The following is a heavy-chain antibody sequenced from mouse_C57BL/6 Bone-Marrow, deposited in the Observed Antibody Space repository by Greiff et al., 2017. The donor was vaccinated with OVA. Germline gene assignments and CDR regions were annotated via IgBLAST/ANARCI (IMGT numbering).Heavy chain of an antibody. Sequence: QVQLQQSGAELVRPGASVTLSCKASGYTFTDYEMHWVKQTPVHGLEWIGAIDPETGGTAYNQKFKGKAILTADKSSSTAYMELRSLTSEDSAVYYCTRSAYYSNYLFAYWGQGTLVTVSA. V-gene: IGHV1-15*01. CDR2: IDPETGGT. CDR3: TRSAYYSNYLFAY. CDR1: GYTFTDYE. J-gene: IGHJ3*01. D-gene: IGHD2-5*01.